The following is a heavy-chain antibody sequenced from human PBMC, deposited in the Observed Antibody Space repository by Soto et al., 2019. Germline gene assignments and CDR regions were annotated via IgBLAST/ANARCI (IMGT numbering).Heavy chain of an antibody. CDR1: GFTVSSSN. V-gene: IGHV3-53*01. Sequence: GGSLRLSCAASGFTVSSSNINWVRQAPGKGLECVSVIYSGGSTYFADSVKGRFTISRDNSKNTLYLQMNSLRAEDTAVYYCARVSPTATADTYYYSGLDVWGQGTTVTVSS. CDR3: ARVSPTATADTYYYSGLDV. J-gene: IGHJ6*02. CDR2: IYSGGST. D-gene: IGHD6-13*01.